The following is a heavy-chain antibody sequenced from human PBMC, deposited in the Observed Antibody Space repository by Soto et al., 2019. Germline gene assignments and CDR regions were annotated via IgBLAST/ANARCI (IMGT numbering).Heavy chain of an antibody. CDR1: GYTFTGYY. J-gene: IGHJ6*02. Sequence: ASVKVSCKASGYTFTGYYMHWVRQAPGQGLEWMGWINPNSGGTNYAQKFQGWATMTRDTSISTAYMELSRLRSDDTAVYYCAREHSSSWYVDYYYGMDVWGQGTTVTVSS. V-gene: IGHV1-2*04. CDR2: INPNSGGT. D-gene: IGHD6-13*01. CDR3: AREHSSSWYVDYYYGMDV.